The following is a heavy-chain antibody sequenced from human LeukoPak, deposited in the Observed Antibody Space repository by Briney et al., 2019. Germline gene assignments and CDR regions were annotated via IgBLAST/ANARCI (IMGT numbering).Heavy chain of an antibody. V-gene: IGHV5-51*01. CDR2: IYPGDSET. J-gene: IGHJ3*02. CDR1: GYSFTSYW. Sequence: GESLKISCKGSGYSFTSYWIGWVRQMPGKGLEWMGIIYPGDSETRYSPPFQGQVTISADKSISTAYLQWSSLKASDTAMYYCARQGREGGAYFPFDIWGQGTMVTVSS. CDR3: ARQGREGGAYFPFDI. D-gene: IGHD3-16*01.